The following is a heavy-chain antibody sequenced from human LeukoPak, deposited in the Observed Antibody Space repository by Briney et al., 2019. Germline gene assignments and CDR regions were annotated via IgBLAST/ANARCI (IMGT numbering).Heavy chain of an antibody. V-gene: IGHV3-30*04. CDR1: GFTFISYA. CDR2: ISFHGTDS. D-gene: IGHD1-26*01. J-gene: IGHJ4*02. CDR3: AKDLITDSGSYYNDY. Sequence: GGSLRLSCAASGFTFISYAIHWVRQAPGKGLEWVAVISFHGTDSFYADSVKGRFTISRDNSKNTLYLQMSSLRAEDTAVYYCAKDLITDSGSYYNDYWGQGTLVTVSS.